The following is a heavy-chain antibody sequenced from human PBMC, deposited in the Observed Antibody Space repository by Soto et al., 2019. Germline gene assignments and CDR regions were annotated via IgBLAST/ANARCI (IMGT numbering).Heavy chain of an antibody. V-gene: IGHV4-59*01. CDR2: IYYSGST. CDR1: GGSISSYY. CDR3: GRSYYYDSSGYYHNWFDP. D-gene: IGHD3-22*01. J-gene: IGHJ5*02. Sequence: SETLSLTCTVSGGSISSYYWSWIRQPPGKGLEWIGYIYYSGSTNYNPSLKSRVTISVDTSKNQFSLKLSSVTAADTAVYYCGRSYYYDSSGYYHNWFDPWGQGTLVTVSS.